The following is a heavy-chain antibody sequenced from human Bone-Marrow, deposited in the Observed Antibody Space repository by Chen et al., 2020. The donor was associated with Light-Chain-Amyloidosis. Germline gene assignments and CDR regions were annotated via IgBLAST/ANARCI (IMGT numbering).Heavy chain of an antibody. CDR2: FSGGLSTT. CDR1: GFTFNNYA. D-gene: IGHD2-15*01. V-gene: IGHV3-23*01. Sequence: EVQLLESGGDLFQPGGSLRLSCAASGFTFNNYAMSWVRQAPGKGLGFVSTFSGGLSTTYYADSVKGRFTVSRDNSNNTLYLQMSSLRAEDTAIYYCARGSAATCSGARCYYFDYWGQGTLVTVSS. J-gene: IGHJ4*02. CDR3: ARGSAATCSGARCYYFDY.